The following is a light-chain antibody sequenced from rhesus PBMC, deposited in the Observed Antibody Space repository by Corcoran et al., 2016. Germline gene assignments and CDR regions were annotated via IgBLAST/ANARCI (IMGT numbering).Light chain of an antibody. CDR2: YAS. V-gene: IGKV1-37*01. CDR3: QQSNIAPFT. Sequence: DIQMTQSPSSLSASVGDTVTITCRESQGISSYSAWYQQKPGKAPKPLIYYASNLESGAPSRFSVRGSGTDFTLTISSLPPEDFAAYYCQQSNIAPFTFGPGTKLDIK. J-gene: IGKJ3*01. CDR1: QGISSY.